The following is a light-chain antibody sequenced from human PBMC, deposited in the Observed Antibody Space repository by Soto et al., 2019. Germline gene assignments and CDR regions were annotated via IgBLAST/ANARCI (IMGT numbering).Light chain of an antibody. V-gene: IGKV3-15*01. CDR2: DAS. CDR3: QQYNNWPFT. CDR1: QSVSSN. Sequence: EILMTQSPATLSVSPGERATLSCRASQSVSSNLAWYQQKPGQAPRLLIYDASTRATGIPARFSGSGSGTEFTLTISSLQSEDFAVYYCQQYNNWPFTFGPGTKVDIK. J-gene: IGKJ3*01.